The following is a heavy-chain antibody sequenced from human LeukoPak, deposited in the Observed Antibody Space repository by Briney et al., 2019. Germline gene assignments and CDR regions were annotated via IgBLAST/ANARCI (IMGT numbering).Heavy chain of an antibody. Sequence: GGSLRLSCAASGFTFSSYAMSWVRQAPGKGLEWVSAISGSGSSTYYADSVKGRFTISRDNSKNTLFLRMNSLRAEDTAVYYCAKGYCSSSSCYSYAFDIWGQGTVVTVSS. D-gene: IGHD2-2*01. CDR1: GFTFSSYA. CDR2: ISGSGSST. V-gene: IGHV3-23*01. CDR3: AKGYCSSSSCYSYAFDI. J-gene: IGHJ3*02.